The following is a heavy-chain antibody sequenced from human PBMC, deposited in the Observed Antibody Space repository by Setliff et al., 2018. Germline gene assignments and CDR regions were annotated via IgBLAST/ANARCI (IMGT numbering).Heavy chain of an antibody. D-gene: IGHD3-16*01. V-gene: IGHV3-35*01. Sequence: PGGSLRLSCAASGFTFSNSDMNWVRQAPGKGLEWVSGVSWNGSRTHYADSVEGRFTISRDNGKNSLFLQMNSVRAEDTAVYYCARSINGYQQRYDFWGQGALVTVSS. J-gene: IGHJ4*02. CDR2: VSWNGSRT. CDR1: GFTFSNSD. CDR3: ARSINGYQQRYDF.